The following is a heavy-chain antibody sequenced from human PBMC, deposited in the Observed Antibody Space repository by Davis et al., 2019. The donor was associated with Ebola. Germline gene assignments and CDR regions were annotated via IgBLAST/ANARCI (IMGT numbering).Heavy chain of an antibody. CDR1: GDSVSRGG. D-gene: IGHD5-12*01. CDR3: ARGWLRSGLDV. CDR2: TYFRSKWYH. Sequence: HPQTPSLTCAIPGDSVSRGGWNWIMPSPSRGLEWLGRTYFRSKWYHDYAVSVKSRITINPDTSKNQFSLHLNSVTPEDTAVYYCARGWLRSGLDVWGKGAAVIVSS. J-gene: IGHJ6*04. V-gene: IGHV6-1*01.